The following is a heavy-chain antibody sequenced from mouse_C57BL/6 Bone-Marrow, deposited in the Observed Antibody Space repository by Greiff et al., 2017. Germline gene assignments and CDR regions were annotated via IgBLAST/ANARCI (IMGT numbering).Heavy chain of an antibody. CDR2: ISGGGGNT. J-gene: IGHJ4*01. CDR1: GFTFSSYT. CDR3: AKRGPLWSYAMDY. Sequence: EVKLEESGGGLVKPGGSLKLSCAASGFTFSSYTMSWVRQTPEKRLEWVATISGGGGNTYYPDSVKGRFTISRDNAKNPLYLQMSSLRSEDTALYYCAKRGPLWSYAMDYWGQGTSVTVSS. D-gene: IGHD1-1*02. V-gene: IGHV5-9*01.